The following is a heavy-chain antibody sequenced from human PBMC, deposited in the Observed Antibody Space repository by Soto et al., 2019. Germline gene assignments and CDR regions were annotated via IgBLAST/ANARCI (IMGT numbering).Heavy chain of an antibody. CDR3: ARAQQLGPFDY. D-gene: IGHD6-13*01. CDR1: GGSISSYY. J-gene: IGHJ4*02. V-gene: IGHV4-59*01. CDR2: IYYSGST. Sequence: PSETLSLTCTVSGGSISSYYWSWIRQPPGKGLEWIGYIYYSGSTNYNPSLKSRVTISVDTSKNQFSLKLSSVTAADTAMYYCARAQQLGPFDYWGQGTLVTVSS.